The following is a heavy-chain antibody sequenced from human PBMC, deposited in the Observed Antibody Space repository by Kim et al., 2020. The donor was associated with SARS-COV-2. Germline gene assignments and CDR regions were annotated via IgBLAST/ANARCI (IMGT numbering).Heavy chain of an antibody. D-gene: IGHD2-15*01. J-gene: IGHJ6*01. CDR1: GFTFSSYA. CDR2: ISYDGSNK. CDR3: ARDEDIVVVVAATEKFSRYYCMDV. Sequence: GGSLRLSCAASGFTFSSYAMNWVRQAPGKGLEWVAVISYDGSNKYYADSVTGRFTISRDNSKNTPYLQMNSLRAEDTAVYYCARDEDIVVVVAATEKFSRYYCMDVWGQGTTVTVSS. V-gene: IGHV3-30*04.